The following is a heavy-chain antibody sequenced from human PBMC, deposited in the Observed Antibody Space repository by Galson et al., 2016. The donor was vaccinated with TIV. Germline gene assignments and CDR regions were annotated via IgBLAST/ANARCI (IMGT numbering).Heavy chain of an antibody. Sequence: SVKVSCKASGDTFSNYAISWVRQAPGQGLEWMGRIIPILNIANYAQEFQGRVTITADESTSTVYMELNSLRSDDTAVYYCARGPAENYWGQGTLVTDSS. CDR1: GDTFSNYA. CDR2: IIPILNIA. V-gene: IGHV1-69*04. CDR3: ARGPAENY. J-gene: IGHJ4*02.